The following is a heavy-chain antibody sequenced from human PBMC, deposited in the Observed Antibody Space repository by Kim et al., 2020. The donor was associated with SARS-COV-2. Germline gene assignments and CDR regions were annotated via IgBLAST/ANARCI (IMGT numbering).Heavy chain of an antibody. CDR1: GGSFSGYY. CDR2: INHSGST. V-gene: IGHV4-34*01. Sequence: SETLSLTCAVYGGSFSGYYWSWIRQPPGKGLEWIGEINHSGSTNYNPSLKSRVTISVDTSKNQFSLKLSSVTAADTAVYYCARGLKRYCSSTSCDREGDYWGQGTLGTVSS. D-gene: IGHD2-2*01. J-gene: IGHJ4*02. CDR3: ARGLKRYCSSTSCDREGDY.